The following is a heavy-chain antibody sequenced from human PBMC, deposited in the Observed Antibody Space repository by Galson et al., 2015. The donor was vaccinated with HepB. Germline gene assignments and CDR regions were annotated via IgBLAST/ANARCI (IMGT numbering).Heavy chain of an antibody. CDR1: GYAFTSYY. D-gene: IGHD6-6*01. J-gene: IGHJ3*02. V-gene: IGHV1-46*01. Sequence: SVKVSCKASGYAFTSYYKHWVRQAPGQGLEWMGIINPSGGSTGYAQKFQGRVTMTRVTSTSTVYMELSSLRSEDTAMYYCARDRTGSSSSTNAFDIWGQGTMVTVSS. CDR3: ARDRTGSSSSTNAFDI. CDR2: INPSGGST.